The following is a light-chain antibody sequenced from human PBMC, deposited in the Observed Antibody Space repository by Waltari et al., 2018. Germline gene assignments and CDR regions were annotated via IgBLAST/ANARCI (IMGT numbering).Light chain of an antibody. Sequence: QPQKGLGYLMKHKSGGSHNKVDGIPDRFSGSSSGAERYLTISSLQSEDEADYYCQTWCTGTHVVFGGGTKLTVL. CDR3: QTWCTGTHVV. V-gene: IGLV4-69*01. J-gene: IGLJ2*01. CDR2: HKSGGSH.